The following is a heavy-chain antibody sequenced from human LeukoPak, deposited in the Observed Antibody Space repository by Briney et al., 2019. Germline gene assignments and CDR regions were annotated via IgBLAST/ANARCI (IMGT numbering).Heavy chain of an antibody. Sequence: GASVKVSCKASGYTFTSYGISWVRQAPGQGLEWMGWISAYNGNTNYAQKLQGRATMTTDTSTSTAYMELRSLRSDDTAVYYCAREIGGVIVTLSSNWFDPWGQGTLVTVSS. V-gene: IGHV1-18*01. CDR1: GYTFTSYG. CDR2: ISAYNGNT. CDR3: AREIGGVIVTLSSNWFDP. J-gene: IGHJ5*02. D-gene: IGHD3-16*02.